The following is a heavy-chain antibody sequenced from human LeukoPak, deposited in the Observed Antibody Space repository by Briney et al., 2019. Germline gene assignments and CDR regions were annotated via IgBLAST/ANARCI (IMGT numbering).Heavy chain of an antibody. V-gene: IGHV1-69*02. CDR1: VGTFSSYT. CDR3: ARDSRGVTTVVPFDY. CDR2: IIPILGIA. J-gene: IGHJ4*02. D-gene: IGHD4-23*01. Sequence: ASVKVSCKASVGTFSSYTVSWVRQAPGQGLEWMGRIIPILGIANYAQKFQGRVTITADKSTRTAYMELSSLRSEDTAVYYCARDSRGVTTVVPFDYWGQGTLVTVSS.